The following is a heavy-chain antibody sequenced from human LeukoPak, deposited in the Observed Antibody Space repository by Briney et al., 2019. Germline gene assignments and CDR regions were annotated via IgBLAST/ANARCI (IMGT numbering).Heavy chain of an antibody. CDR3: ARVAYDGPVAAGSLDY. V-gene: IGHV4-59*01. Sequence: SETLSLTCTVSGGSISNYFWSWIRQPPGNTLEWIGYIYYTGSTNYNPSLKSRATISVDTSKNQFSLNLNSVTAADTAVYYFARVAYDGPVAAGSLDYWGQGTLVTVSS. CDR1: GGSISNYF. CDR2: IYYTGST. J-gene: IGHJ4*02. D-gene: IGHD6-13*01.